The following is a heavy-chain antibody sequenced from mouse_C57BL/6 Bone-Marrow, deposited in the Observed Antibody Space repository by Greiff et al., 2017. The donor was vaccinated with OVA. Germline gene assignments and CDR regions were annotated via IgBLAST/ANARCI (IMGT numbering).Heavy chain of an antibody. CDR1: GYTFTSYW. J-gene: IGHJ3*01. Sequence: QVQLQQPGAELVKPGASVKLSCKASGYTFTSYWMQWVKQRPGQGLEWIGEIDPSDSYTNYNQKFKGKATLTVDTSSSTAYMQLSSLTSEDSAVYYCASEDSSGYPFAYWGQGTLVTVSA. CDR2: IDPSDSYT. V-gene: IGHV1-50*01. D-gene: IGHD3-2*02. CDR3: ASEDSSGYPFAY.